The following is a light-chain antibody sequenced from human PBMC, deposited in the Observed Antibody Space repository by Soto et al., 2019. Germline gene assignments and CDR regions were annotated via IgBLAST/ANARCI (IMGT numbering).Light chain of an antibody. V-gene: IGLV3-9*01. Sequence: SYELTQPLSVSVALGQTARITCGGNNIGTKSVHWYQQKPGQAPVLDIYRDNNRPSGIPERFSGSNSGNTATLTISRAQAGDEADYSCQVWDTSTVVFGGGTELTVL. J-gene: IGLJ2*01. CDR3: QVWDTSTVV. CDR2: RDN. CDR1: NIGTKS.